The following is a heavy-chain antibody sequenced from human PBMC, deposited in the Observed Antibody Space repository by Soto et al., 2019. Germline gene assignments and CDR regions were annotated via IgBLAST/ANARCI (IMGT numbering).Heavy chain of an antibody. J-gene: IGHJ5*02. CDR3: ARAFPPRNAYSSSSGWFDP. Sequence: QVQLVQSGAEVKKPGSSVKVSCKASGGTFSSYAISWVRQAPGQGLEWMGGIIPIFGTANYAQKFQGRVTITADESTSTAYMELSSLRSEDTAVYYCARAFPPRNAYSSSSGWFDPWGQGTLVTVSS. CDR2: IIPIFGTA. D-gene: IGHD6-6*01. V-gene: IGHV1-69*01. CDR1: GGTFSSYA.